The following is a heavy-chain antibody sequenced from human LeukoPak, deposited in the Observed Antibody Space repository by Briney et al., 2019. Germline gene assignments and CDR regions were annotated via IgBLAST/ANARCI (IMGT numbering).Heavy chain of an antibody. CDR2: VSASGGNT. Sequence: GGSLRLSCAASGFTFSSYAMSWVRQAPGKGLEWVSAVSASGGNTYYADSVKGRFTISRDNSKNTLYLQVNSLRAEDTAVYYCGKGRYHDYSGIGDYWGQGTLVTVSS. V-gene: IGHV3-23*01. J-gene: IGHJ4*02. D-gene: IGHD3-16*01. CDR1: GFTFSSYA. CDR3: GKGRYHDYSGIGDY.